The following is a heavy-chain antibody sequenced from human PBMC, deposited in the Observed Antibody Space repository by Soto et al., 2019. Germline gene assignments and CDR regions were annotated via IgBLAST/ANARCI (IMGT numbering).Heavy chain of an antibody. V-gene: IGHV3-7*01. CDR3: ARAIIPGIAVN. CDR2: IKQDGSEK. J-gene: IGHJ4*02. Sequence: EVQLVESGGGLVQPGGSLRLSCAASGFTFSSYWMSWVRQAPGKGLEWVANIKQDGSEKYYVDSVKGRFTISRDNAKNSLYLQMNSMRAEDTAVYYCARAIIPGIAVNWGQGTLVTVSS. D-gene: IGHD6-13*01. CDR1: GFTFSSYW.